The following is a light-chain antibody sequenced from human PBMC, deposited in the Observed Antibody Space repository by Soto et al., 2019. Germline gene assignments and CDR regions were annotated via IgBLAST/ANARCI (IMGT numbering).Light chain of an antibody. V-gene: IGKV3D-15*01. CDR2: GAS. CDR1: QSVSNN. Sequence: EIVMTQSPATLSVSPGESATLSCRASQSVSNNLTWYQQKPGQAPRLLIYGASTRATGIPARFSGSGSGTDFTLTISSLQSEHFAVYYCQQYHNWVTFGGGTKVDVK. J-gene: IGKJ4*01. CDR3: QQYHNWVT.